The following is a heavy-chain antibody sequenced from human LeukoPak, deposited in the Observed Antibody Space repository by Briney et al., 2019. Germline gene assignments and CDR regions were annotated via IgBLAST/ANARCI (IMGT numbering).Heavy chain of an antibody. CDR1: GYSISSGYY. CDR3: ARARGIAVAGTRDAFDI. Sequence: SETLSLTCTVSGYSISSGYYWGWIRQPPGKGLEWIGSIYHSGSTYYNPSLKSRVTISVDTSKNQFSLKLSSVTAADTAVYYCARARGIAVAGTRDAFDIWGQGTMVTVSS. CDR2: IYHSGST. V-gene: IGHV4-38-2*02. J-gene: IGHJ3*02. D-gene: IGHD6-19*01.